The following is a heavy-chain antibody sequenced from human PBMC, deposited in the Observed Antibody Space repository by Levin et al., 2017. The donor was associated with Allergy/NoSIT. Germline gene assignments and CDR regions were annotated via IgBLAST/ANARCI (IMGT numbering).Heavy chain of an antibody. D-gene: IGHD3-16*01. CDR3: AREEDGGASFYYYYGMDV. Sequence: GESLKISCEASGYTFTKFYIHWVRQAPGQGLEWMGMINPNGGSTQYAQKFQGRVTMTRDTSTTTVYMELSSLRSDDTAIYYCAREEDGGASFYYYYGMDVWGQGTTVTVTS. J-gene: IGHJ6*02. CDR2: INPNGGST. CDR1: GYTFTKFY. V-gene: IGHV1-46*01.